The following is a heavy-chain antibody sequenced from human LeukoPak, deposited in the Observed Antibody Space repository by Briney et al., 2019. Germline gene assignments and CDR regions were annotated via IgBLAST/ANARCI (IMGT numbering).Heavy chain of an antibody. D-gene: IGHD3-22*01. CDR2: ISGSGGTT. CDR1: GASMSDYY. CDR3: AKTNGYYSD. V-gene: IGHV3-23*01. Sequence: ETLSLTCTVSGASMSDYYWSWIRQPPGKGLEWVSGISGSGGTTYYADSVKGRFTISRDNSKNSLSLQVSSLRAEDTAVYYCAKTNGYYSDWGQGTLVTVSS. J-gene: IGHJ4*02.